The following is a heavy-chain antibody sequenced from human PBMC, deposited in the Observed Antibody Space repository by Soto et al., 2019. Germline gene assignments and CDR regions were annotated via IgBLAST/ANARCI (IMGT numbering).Heavy chain of an antibody. D-gene: IGHD3-3*01. J-gene: IGHJ4*02. CDR1: GFTFSSYA. CDR3: PRSGGGITVFGVIDY. V-gene: IGHV3-23*01. CDR2: ISSSGGTT. Sequence: GGSLRLSCAASGFTFSSYAMSWVRQAPGKGLEWVSAISSSGGTTYYADSVKGRFNISRDNSKNTLYLQMNSLRAEDTAVYYCPRSGGGITVFGVIDYWGQGTRVTVSS.